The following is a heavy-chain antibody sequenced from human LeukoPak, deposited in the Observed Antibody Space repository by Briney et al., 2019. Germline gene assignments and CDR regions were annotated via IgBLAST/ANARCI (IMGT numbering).Heavy chain of an antibody. Sequence: GGSLRLSCAASGFTFSSYWMSWVRQAPGKGLEWVANIKQDGSEKYYVDSVKGRFTISRDNAKNSLYLQMNSLRAEDTAVYYCARDSQWKVRGVHIDYWGQGTLVTVSS. CDR3: ARDSQWKVRGVHIDY. J-gene: IGHJ4*02. CDR2: IKQDGSEK. V-gene: IGHV3-7*01. D-gene: IGHD3-10*01. CDR1: GFTFSSYW.